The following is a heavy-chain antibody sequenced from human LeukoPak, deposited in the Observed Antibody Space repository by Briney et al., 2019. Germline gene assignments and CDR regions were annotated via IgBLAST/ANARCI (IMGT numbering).Heavy chain of an antibody. CDR1: GYTFTSYG. CDR2: ISAYNGNT. Sequence: ASVKVSCKASGYTFTSYGISWVRQAPGQGLEWMGWISAYNGNTNYAQKLQGRVTMTRDTSTSTAYMELRSLRSDDTAVYYCARDGEGDYYDSSGYPRYWGQGTLVTVSS. V-gene: IGHV1-18*01. J-gene: IGHJ4*02. CDR3: ARDGEGDYYDSSGYPRY. D-gene: IGHD3-22*01.